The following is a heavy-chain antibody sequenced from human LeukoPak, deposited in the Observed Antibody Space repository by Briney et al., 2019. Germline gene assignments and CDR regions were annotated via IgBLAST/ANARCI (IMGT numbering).Heavy chain of an antibody. Sequence: SETLSLTCTVSGGSISSRSYYWSWIRQPPGKGLEWIGYIYYSGSTNYNPSLKSRVTISVDTSKNQFSLKLSSVTAADTAVYYCARVYSIHWYFDLWGRGTLVTVSS. CDR1: GGSISSRSYY. J-gene: IGHJ2*01. CDR2: IYYSGST. D-gene: IGHD4-11*01. CDR3: ARVYSIHWYFDL. V-gene: IGHV4-61*01.